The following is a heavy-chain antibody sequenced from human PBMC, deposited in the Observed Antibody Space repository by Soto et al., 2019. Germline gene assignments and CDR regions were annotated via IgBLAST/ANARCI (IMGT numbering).Heavy chain of an antibody. CDR2: ISGSGGST. CDR1: GFTFSSYA. D-gene: IGHD5-18*01. Sequence: EVQLLESGGGLVQPGGSLRLSCAASGFTFSSYAMSWVRQAPGKGLEWVSAISGSGGSTYYADSVKGRFTISRDNSKNTLYLQMNSLRVEDTVVYYCAKDFWAVDTAMTFDYWGQGTLVTVSS. J-gene: IGHJ4*02. CDR3: AKDFWAVDTAMTFDY. V-gene: IGHV3-23*01.